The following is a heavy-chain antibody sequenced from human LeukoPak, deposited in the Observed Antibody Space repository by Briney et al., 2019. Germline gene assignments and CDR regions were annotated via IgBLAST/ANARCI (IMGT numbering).Heavy chain of an antibody. V-gene: IGHV4-39*01. Sequence: SETLSLTCTVSGGSISSSSYYRGWIRQPPGKGLEWVGSIYYSGSTYYNPSLKSRVTISVDTSKNQFSLKLSSVTAADTAVYYCARRDATVTTLPFDYWGQGTLVTVSS. J-gene: IGHJ4*02. CDR2: IYYSGST. CDR3: ARRDATVTTLPFDY. D-gene: IGHD4-17*01. CDR1: GGSISSSSYY.